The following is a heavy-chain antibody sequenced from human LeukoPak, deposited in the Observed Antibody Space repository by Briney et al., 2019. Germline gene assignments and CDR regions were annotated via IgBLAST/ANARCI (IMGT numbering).Heavy chain of an antibody. CDR1: GFTFSSYG. CDR2: IWYDGSNK. Sequence: GSLRLSCAASGFTFSSYGMHWVRQAPGKGLEWVAVIWYDGSNKCYADSVKGRFTISRDNSKNTLYLQMNSLRAEDTAVYYCAKVGSLQAGYYFDYWGQGTLVTVSS. D-gene: IGHD3-10*01. CDR3: AKVGSLQAGYYFDY. V-gene: IGHV3-30*02. J-gene: IGHJ4*02.